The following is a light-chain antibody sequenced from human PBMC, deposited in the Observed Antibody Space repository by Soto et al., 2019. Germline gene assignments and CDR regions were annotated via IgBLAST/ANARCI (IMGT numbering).Light chain of an antibody. CDR2: GAS. CDR3: QQYGSSPPFT. Sequence: EIVLTQSPGTLSLSPGERATLSCRASQSVSSSYLAWYQQKPGQAPRLLIYGASSRATGIPDRFSGSGSGTHFTLNISRLEPEDFEVYYCQQYGSSPPFTCVPGTKVDIK. V-gene: IGKV3-20*01. J-gene: IGKJ3*01. CDR1: QSVSSSY.